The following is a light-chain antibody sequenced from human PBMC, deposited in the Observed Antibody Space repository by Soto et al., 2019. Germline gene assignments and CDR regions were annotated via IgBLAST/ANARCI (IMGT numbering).Light chain of an antibody. J-gene: IGKJ4*01. V-gene: IGKV1-6*02. CDR2: GAS. Sequence: AIQMTQSPSSLSASVGVRVTVTCRASQDIRSDLGWYQQKPGQAPQLLIYGASRLQSGVPSRFSGSGSGTDFTLTNSSLQPEYFATYYCLKDDTYPLTFGGGNKV. CDR3: LKDDTYPLT. CDR1: QDIRSD.